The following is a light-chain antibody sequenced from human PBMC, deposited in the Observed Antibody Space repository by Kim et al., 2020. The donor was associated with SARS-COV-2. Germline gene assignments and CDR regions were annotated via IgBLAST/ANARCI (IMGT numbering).Light chain of an antibody. V-gene: IGLV3-1*01. CDR1: KLGDKY. CDR2: QDS. CDR3: QAWDSSTWV. Sequence: SETHDQTANITCSADKLGDKYVSWYQQRPGQSPGLIISQDSKRPSGIPERFSGSNSGNTATLTISGTQAMDEADYYCQAWDSSTWVFGGGTQLTVL. J-gene: IGLJ3*02.